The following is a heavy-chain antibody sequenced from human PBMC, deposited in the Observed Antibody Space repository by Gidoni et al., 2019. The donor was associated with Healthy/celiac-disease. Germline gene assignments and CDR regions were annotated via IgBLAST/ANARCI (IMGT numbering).Heavy chain of an antibody. D-gene: IGHD3-3*01. Sequence: EVQLVESGGGLVQPGGSLRLSCAASGFTFSCYDMHWVRQATGKGLEWVSAIGTAGDTYYPGSVKGRFTISRENAKNSLYLQMNSLRAGDTAVYYCARSITIFGVAQNYYYGMDVWGQGTTVTVSS. J-gene: IGHJ6*02. V-gene: IGHV3-13*01. CDR3: ARSITIFGVAQNYYYGMDV. CDR2: IGTAGDT. CDR1: GFTFSCYD.